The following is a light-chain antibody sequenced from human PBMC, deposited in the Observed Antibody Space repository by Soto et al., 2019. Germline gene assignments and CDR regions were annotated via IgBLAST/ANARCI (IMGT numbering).Light chain of an antibody. Sequence: EIVLTQSPGTLSLSPGERATLSCRASQSVSSSYLAWYQQKPGQAPRLLIYGASSRATGIPDRFSGSGSGTDFTLTISRLEPEDFAVYYSQQYGSSPLLTFGGGTEVEIK. J-gene: IGKJ4*01. CDR1: QSVSSSY. CDR3: QQYGSSPLLT. CDR2: GAS. V-gene: IGKV3-20*01.